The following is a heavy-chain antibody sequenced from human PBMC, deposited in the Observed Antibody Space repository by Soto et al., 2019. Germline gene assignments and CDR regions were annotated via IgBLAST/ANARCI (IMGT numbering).Heavy chain of an antibody. CDR1: GYTFTSYG. CDR2: ISADNGNT. V-gene: IGHV1-18*01. D-gene: IGHD2-8*01. Sequence: QVQLVQSGAEVKKPGASVKVSCKASGYTFTSYGISWVRQAPGQGLEWMGWISADNGNTNYAQKPQGRVTMTTDASTRTASMELRSLRSDDTAVYYCARARTLGYCTNGVCYLPDYWGQGTLVTVSS. J-gene: IGHJ4*02. CDR3: ARARTLGYCTNGVCYLPDY.